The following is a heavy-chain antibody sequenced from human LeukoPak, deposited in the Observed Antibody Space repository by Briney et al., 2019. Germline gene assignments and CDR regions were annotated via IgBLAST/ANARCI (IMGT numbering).Heavy chain of an antibody. CDR1: GGTFSSYA. D-gene: IGHD2/OR15-2a*01. V-gene: IGHV1-69*13. J-gene: IGHJ6*03. CDR2: IIPIFGTA. CDR3: ARGSMGQYYYYYYMDV. Sequence: SVKVSCKASGGTFSSYAISWVRQAPGQGLEWMGGIIPIFGTANYAQKFQGRVTITADESTSTAYMELSSLRSEDTAVYYYARGSMGQYYYYYYMDVWGKGTTVTVSS.